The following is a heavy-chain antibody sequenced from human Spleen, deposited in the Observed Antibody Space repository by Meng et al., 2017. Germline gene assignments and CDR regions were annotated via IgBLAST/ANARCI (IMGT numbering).Heavy chain of an antibody. J-gene: IGHJ4*02. D-gene: IGHD6-13*01. Sequence: SETLSLTCTVSGGSIGSSGYYGGWIRQPPGKGLEWIGSIYYSGSTYYSPSLKSRVTISLDTSKTQFSLKLSSVTAADTAVYYCARASFGSWDLIDYWGQGSLVTVSS. V-gene: IGHV4-39*07. CDR3: ARASFGSWDLIDY. CDR2: IYYSGST. CDR1: GGSIGSSGYY.